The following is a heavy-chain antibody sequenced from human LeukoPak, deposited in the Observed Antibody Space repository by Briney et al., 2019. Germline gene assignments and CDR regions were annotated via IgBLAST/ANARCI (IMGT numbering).Heavy chain of an antibody. V-gene: IGHV3-20*04. CDR3: ARGDSSGWYFDQ. J-gene: IGHJ4*02. Sequence: GGSLRLSCAASGFTFSSYWMHWVRQAPGKGLEWVSGINWNGGSTGYADSVKGRFTISRDNAKNSLFLQMNSLRAEDTALYYCARGDSSGWYFDQWGQGVLVTASS. CDR2: INWNGGST. CDR1: GFTFSSYW. D-gene: IGHD6-19*01.